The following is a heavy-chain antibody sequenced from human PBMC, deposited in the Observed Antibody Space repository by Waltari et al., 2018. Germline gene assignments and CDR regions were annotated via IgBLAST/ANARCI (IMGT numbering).Heavy chain of an antibody. CDR2: IRYDGSNK. J-gene: IGHJ4*02. CDR1: GFTFSSYG. CDR3: AKDWDSSSHYFDY. V-gene: IGHV3-30*02. D-gene: IGHD6-13*01. Sequence: QVQLVESGGGVVQPGGSLRLSCAASGFTFSSYGMHWVRKAPGKGLEWVAFIRYDGSNKYYADSVKGRFTISRDNSKNTLYLQMNSLRAEDTAVYYCAKDWDSSSHYFDYWGQGTLVTVSS.